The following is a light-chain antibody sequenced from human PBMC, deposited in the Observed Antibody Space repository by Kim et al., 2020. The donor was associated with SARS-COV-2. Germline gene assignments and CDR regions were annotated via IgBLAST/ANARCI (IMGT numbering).Light chain of an antibody. CDR1: QGISNH. V-gene: IGKV1-27*01. Sequence: DIQMTQSPSSLSASVGDRVTITCRASQGISNHLAWYQQKPGKVPHLLIYAASTLHSGVPSRFSGSGSGTDFTLTISSLQPEDVATYYCQKYNTAPWTFGQGNTVDIK. J-gene: IGKJ1*01. CDR2: AAS. CDR3: QKYNTAPWT.